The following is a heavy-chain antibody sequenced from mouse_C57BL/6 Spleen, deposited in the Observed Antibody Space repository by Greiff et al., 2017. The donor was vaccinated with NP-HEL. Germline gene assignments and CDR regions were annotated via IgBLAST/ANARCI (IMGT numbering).Heavy chain of an antibody. CDR2: IDPETGGT. Sequence: QVQLQQSGAELVRPGASVTLSCKASGYTFTDYEMHWVKQTPVHGLEWIGAIDPETGGTAYNQKFKGKAILTADKSSSTAYMELRSLTSEDSAVYYCTRYAQYYYGSSPWYFDVWGTGTTVTVSS. J-gene: IGHJ1*03. V-gene: IGHV1-15*01. D-gene: IGHD1-1*01. CDR1: GYTFTDYE. CDR3: TRYAQYYYGSSPWYFDV.